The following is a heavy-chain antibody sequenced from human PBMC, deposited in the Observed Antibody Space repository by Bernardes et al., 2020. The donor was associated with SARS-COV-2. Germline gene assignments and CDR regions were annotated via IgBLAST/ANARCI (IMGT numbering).Heavy chain of an antibody. CDR3: ATGPAVDGLYYYYYGMDV. D-gene: IGHD6-19*01. Sequence: ASVKVSCKVSGYTLTELSMHWVRQAPGKGLEWMGGFDPEDGETIYAQKFQGRVTMTEDTSTDTAYMELSSLRSEDTAVYYCATGPAVDGLYYYYYGMDVWGQGTTVTVSS. CDR2: FDPEDGET. CDR1: GYTLTELS. J-gene: IGHJ6*02. V-gene: IGHV1-24*01.